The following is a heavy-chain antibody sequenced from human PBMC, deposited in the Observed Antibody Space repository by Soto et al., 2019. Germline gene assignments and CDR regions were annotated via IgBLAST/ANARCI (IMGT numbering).Heavy chain of an antibody. D-gene: IGHD3-10*01. CDR3: AKDSYGGSGSYQWGTFDY. J-gene: IGHJ4*02. CDR1: GFTFGSSA. V-gene: IGHV3-23*01. Sequence: GGSLRLSCAASGFTFGSSAMSWVRQAPGKGLEWVSAVNSNAGSANYADSVQGRFSTSRDNSKNTLYLQMNNLRADDTAVYFCAKDSYGGSGSYQWGTFDYWGQGTLVTVSS. CDR2: VNSNAGSA.